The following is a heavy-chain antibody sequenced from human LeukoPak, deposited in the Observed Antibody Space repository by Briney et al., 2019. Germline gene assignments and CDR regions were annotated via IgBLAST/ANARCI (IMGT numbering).Heavy chain of an antibody. V-gene: IGHV3-74*01. CDR1: GFTFSSYW. D-gene: IGHD2-21*01. J-gene: IGHJ3*02. Sequence: GESLRLSCAASGFTFSSYWMHWVRQAPGKGLVWVSRINSDGSSTTYADSVKGRFTISRDNAKNTLYLQMDSLRAEDTAVYYCARRPDWVRPFDIWGRGTMVTVSS. CDR3: ARRPDWVRPFDI. CDR2: INSDGSST.